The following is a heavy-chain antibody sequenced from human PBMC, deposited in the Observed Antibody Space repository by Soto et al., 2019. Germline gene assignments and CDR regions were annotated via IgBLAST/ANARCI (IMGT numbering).Heavy chain of an antibody. V-gene: IGHV4-31*03. J-gene: IGHJ4*02. CDR1: GGSISSGGYY. D-gene: IGHD3-10*01. Sequence: QVQLQESGPGLVKPSQTLSLTCTVSGGSISSGGYYWSWIRQHPGKGLEWIGYIYYSGSTYYNPSLKSRVTISVDTSKNQSSLKLSSVTAADTAVYYCARGTSIMVRGVIDDYWGQGTLVTVSS. CDR3: ARGTSIMVRGVIDDY. CDR2: IYYSGST.